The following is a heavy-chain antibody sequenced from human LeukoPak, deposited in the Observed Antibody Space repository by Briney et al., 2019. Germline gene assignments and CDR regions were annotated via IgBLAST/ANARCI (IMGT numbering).Heavy chain of an antibody. J-gene: IGHJ5*02. CDR3: ARQIRSVLGYCSGGSCYGPSWFDP. CDR2: IYYSGST. D-gene: IGHD2-15*01. Sequence: PSETLSLTCTVSGGSISSSSYYWGWIRQPPGKGLEWIGSIYYSGSTYYNPSLKSRVTISVDTSKNQFSLKLSSVTAADTAVYYCARQIRSVLGYCSGGSCYGPSWFDPWGQGTLVTVSS. V-gene: IGHV4-39*01. CDR1: GGSISSSSYY.